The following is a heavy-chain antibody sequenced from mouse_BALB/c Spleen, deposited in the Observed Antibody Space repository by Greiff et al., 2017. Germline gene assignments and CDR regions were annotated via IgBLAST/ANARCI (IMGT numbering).Heavy chain of an antibody. CDR1: GYTFTSYV. Sequence: EVQLQQSGPELVKPGASVKMSCKASGYTFTSYVMHWVKQKPGQGLEWIGYINPYNDGTKYTEKFKGKATLTSDKSSSTAYMELSSLTSEDSAVYYCAREDYGSSYPAWFAYWGQGTLVTVSA. CDR3: AREDYGSSYPAWFAY. V-gene: IGHV1-14*01. J-gene: IGHJ3*01. CDR2: INPYNDGT. D-gene: IGHD1-1*01.